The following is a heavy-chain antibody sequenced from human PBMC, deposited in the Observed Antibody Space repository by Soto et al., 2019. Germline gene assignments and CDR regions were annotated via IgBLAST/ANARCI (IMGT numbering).Heavy chain of an antibody. J-gene: IGHJ6*02. Sequence: PSETLSLTCTVSGGTISSGGYYWSWIRQHPGKGLEWIGYIYYSGSTYYNPSLKSRVTISINTSKNQFSLNLSSVTAADTAVYYCKAEIDHYYYYGMDVWGQGTTVTGSS. CDR1: GGTISSGGYY. V-gene: IGHV4-31*03. CDR3: KAEIDHYYYYGMDV. CDR2: IYYSGST.